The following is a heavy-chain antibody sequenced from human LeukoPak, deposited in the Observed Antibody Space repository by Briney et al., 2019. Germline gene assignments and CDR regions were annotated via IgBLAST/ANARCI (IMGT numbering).Heavy chain of an antibody. Sequence: GGSLRLSCAASGFTVSSNYMSWVRQAPGKGLEWVSVIYSGGSTYYADSVKGRFTISRDNSKNTLYLQMNSLRAEDTAVYYCAREVSVDTAMVTGVGYWGQGTLVTVSS. CDR2: IYSGGST. D-gene: IGHD5-18*01. CDR1: GFTVSSNY. CDR3: AREVSVDTAMVTGVGY. J-gene: IGHJ4*02. V-gene: IGHV3-66*01.